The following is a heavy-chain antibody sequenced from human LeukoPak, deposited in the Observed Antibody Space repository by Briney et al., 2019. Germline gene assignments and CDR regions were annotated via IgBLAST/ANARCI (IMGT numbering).Heavy chain of an antibody. CDR1: GGSISSGDYY. Sequence: PSQTLSLTCTVSGGSISSGDYYWGWIRQPPGKGLEWIGSIYHSGSTYYNPSLKSRVTISVDTSKNQFSLKLSSVTAADTAVYYCASLGLEGTGFVDYWGQGTLVTVSS. CDR2: IYHSGST. CDR3: ASLGLEGTGFVDY. J-gene: IGHJ4*02. V-gene: IGHV4-39*07. D-gene: IGHD1-1*01.